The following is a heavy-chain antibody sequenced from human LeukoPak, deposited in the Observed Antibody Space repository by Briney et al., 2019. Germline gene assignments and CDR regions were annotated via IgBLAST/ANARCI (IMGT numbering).Heavy chain of an antibody. CDR1: GYKFDAYP. D-gene: IGHD3-16*01. J-gene: IGHJ3*02. V-gene: IGHV3-23*01. CDR3: AKGKINHDGAFDI. Sequence: GGSLKLSCAASGYKFDAYPMSWVRHAPGKGLEWVSSISDSGGSTHYAESVRGRFSLSRDNFEKTLHLQMNRLRAEDTAVYYCAKGKINHDGAFDIWGQGTRVIVAS. CDR2: ISDSGGST.